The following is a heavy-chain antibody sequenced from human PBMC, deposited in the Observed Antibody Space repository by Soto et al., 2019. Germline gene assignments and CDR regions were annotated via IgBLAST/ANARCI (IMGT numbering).Heavy chain of an antibody. CDR1: GASIATIGYY. V-gene: IGHV4-39*01. Sequence: PSETLSLTCSVSGASIATIGYYWGWIRQPPGKGLQWIGNVYSTGSTFSHPSLTSRVFISVDTSKNKFSLMLTSVTAADTAVYYWARAHYTDCLLIDYWGPGIMVTSPQ. CDR2: VYSTGST. J-gene: IGHJ4*02. D-gene: IGHD2-21*01. CDR3: ARAHYTDCLLIDY.